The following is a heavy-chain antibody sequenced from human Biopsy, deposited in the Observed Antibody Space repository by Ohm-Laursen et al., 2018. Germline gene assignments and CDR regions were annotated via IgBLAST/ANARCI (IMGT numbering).Heavy chain of an antibody. CDR3: ARDTRWSPYSMDV. CDR2: ISGGGTI. Sequence: SLRLSCTASGFSFSDYHMRGIRQAPGRGLEWVSYISGGGTIYYGDSMKGRVTISRDNAKNSLYLQMHSLRAEDTAVYYCARDTRWSPYSMDVWGQGTTVTVSS. D-gene: IGHD4-23*01. CDR1: GFSFSDYH. V-gene: IGHV3-11*01. J-gene: IGHJ6*02.